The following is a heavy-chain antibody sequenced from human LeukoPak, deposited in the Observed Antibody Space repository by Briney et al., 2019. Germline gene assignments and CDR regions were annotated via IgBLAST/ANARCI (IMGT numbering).Heavy chain of an antibody. Sequence: SETLSLTCTASGSSISSYYWSWIRQPPGKGLEWIGYIYYSGSTNYNPSLKSRVTISVDTSKNQFSLKLSSVTAADTAVYYCARWVLPYYFDYWGQGTLVTVSS. V-gene: IGHV4-59*01. CDR2: IYYSGST. CDR3: ARWVLPYYFDY. CDR1: GSSISSYY. J-gene: IGHJ4*02.